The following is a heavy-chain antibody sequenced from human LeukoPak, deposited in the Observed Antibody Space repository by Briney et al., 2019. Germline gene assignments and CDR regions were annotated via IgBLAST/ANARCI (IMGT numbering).Heavy chain of an antibody. CDR2: ISPYNGNT. D-gene: IGHD4-11*01. CDR3: AREASTTLGYPDYFDY. J-gene: IGHJ4*02. Sequence: ASVKLSCKASGYTFTSYGISWVRQAPGQGLEWMGWISPYNGNTNYTQKLQGRVTMTTDTSTSTAYMELRSLRSDDTAVYYCAREASTTLGYPDYFDYWGQGTLVTVSS. CDR1: GYTFTSYG. V-gene: IGHV1-18*04.